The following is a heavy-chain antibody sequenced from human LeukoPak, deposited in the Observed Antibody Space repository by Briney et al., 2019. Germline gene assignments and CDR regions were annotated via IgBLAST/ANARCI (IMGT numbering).Heavy chain of an antibody. CDR1: GGSISSSSYY. CDR2: IYYSGST. Sequence: SETLSLTCTVSGGSISSSSYYWGWIRQPPGKGLEWIGSIYYSGSTYYDPSLKSRVTISVDTSKNQFSLKLSSVSAADTAVYYCAGYGDYPYYFDYWGQGTLVTVSS. J-gene: IGHJ4*02. CDR3: AGYGDYPYYFDY. D-gene: IGHD4-17*01. V-gene: IGHV4-39*07.